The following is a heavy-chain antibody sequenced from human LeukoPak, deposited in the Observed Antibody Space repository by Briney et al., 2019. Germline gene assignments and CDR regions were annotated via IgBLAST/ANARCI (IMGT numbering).Heavy chain of an antibody. V-gene: IGHV1-8*03. CDR1: GYTFTSYD. D-gene: IGHD5-18*01. Sequence: ASVKVSCKASGYTFTSYDINWVRQATGQGLEWMGWMNPNSGNTGYAQKFQGRVTITRNTSISTAYMELSSLRSEDTAVYYCARAENSYRYYYYYYYMDVWGKGTTVTVSS. CDR3: ARAENSYRYYYYYYYMDV. J-gene: IGHJ6*03. CDR2: MNPNSGNT.